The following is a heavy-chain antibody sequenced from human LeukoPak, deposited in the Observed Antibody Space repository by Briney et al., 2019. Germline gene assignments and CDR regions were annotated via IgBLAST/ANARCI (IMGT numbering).Heavy chain of an antibody. CDR3: ASGGGRFLEWLSSTLSHYYYMDV. CDR1: GYTFTSYG. Sequence: GESLKVSCKASGYTFTSYGISWVRQAPGQGLEWMGWISAYNGNTNYAQKLQGRVTMTTDTSTSTAYMELRSLRSDDTAVYYCASGGGRFLEWLSSTLSHYYYMDVWGKGTTVTVSS. CDR2: ISAYNGNT. D-gene: IGHD3-3*01. V-gene: IGHV1-18*01. J-gene: IGHJ6*03.